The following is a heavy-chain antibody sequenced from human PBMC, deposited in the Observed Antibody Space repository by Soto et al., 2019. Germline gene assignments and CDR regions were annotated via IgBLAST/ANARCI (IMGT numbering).Heavy chain of an antibody. CDR1: GFTFGTHW. J-gene: IGHJ4*02. CDR2: INQDGAAK. V-gene: IGHV3-7*04. CDR3: ASDYGL. D-gene: IGHD4-17*01. Sequence: EVQLVDSGGGLVQTGGSLRLSCAVSGFTFGTHWMSWVRQAPGKGPEWGANINQDGAAKSYVDSVKGRFTISRDNAKNSLYLQMHSLRVEDKAVYHCASDYGLGGQGSLVTVSS.